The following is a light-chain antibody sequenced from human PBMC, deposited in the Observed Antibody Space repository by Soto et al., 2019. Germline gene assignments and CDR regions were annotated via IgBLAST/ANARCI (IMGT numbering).Light chain of an antibody. J-gene: IGKJ4*01. V-gene: IGKV3D-20*02. CDR1: QTVNNGY. CDR3: QQYNNWPLT. CDR2: DAS. Sequence: EIVLTQSPGTLSLSPGERATLSCRASQTVNNGYLAWYQHKPGQAPRLLIFDASTRATGIPDRFSGSGSGTDFTLTISGLDPEDFAVYYCQQYNNWPLTFGGGTKVEIK.